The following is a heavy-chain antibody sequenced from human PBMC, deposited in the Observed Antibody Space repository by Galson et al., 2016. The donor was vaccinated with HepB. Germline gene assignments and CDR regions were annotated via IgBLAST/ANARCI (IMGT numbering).Heavy chain of an antibody. CDR3: AHFYGSGFYSWKMFDS. CDR1: GFSLGTTAVG. J-gene: IGHJ4*02. Sequence: PALVKPTQTLTLTCTFSGFSLGTTAVGVDWIRQPPGQALTWLALIYWDDYEHYSPSLKTRLTITKDTSKNQVVLTMNNMDPMDTATYYCAHFYGSGFYSWKMFDSWGQGILVIVSS. V-gene: IGHV2-5*02. D-gene: IGHD3-10*01. CDR2: IYWDDYE.